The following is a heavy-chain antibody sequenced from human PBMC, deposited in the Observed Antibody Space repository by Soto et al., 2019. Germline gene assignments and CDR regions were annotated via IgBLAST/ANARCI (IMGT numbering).Heavy chain of an antibody. J-gene: IGHJ6*02. V-gene: IGHV5-10-1*01. CDR2: IDPSDSYT. Sequence: GESLKISCKGSGYSFTSYWISWVRQMPGKGLEWMGRIDPSDSYTNYSPSFQGHVTISADKSISTAYLQWSSLKASDTAMYYCARPPTSYCGGDCYTGYYYYGMDVWGQGTTVTVS. D-gene: IGHD2-21*02. CDR3: ARPPTSYCGGDCYTGYYYYGMDV. CDR1: GYSFTSYW.